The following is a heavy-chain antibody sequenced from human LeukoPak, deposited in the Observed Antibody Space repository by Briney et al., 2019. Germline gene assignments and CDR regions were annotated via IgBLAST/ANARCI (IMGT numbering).Heavy chain of an antibody. V-gene: IGHV3-21*04. D-gene: IGHD5-18*01. CDR1: GFSFSTYS. CDR3: AARWGYNAFDI. J-gene: IGHJ3*02. Sequence: GGSLRLSCAVSGFSFSTYSMNWVRQAPGKGLEWVSSISSSSSYIYYADSVKGRFTISRDNAKNSLYLQMNSLRAEDTAVYYCAARWGYNAFDIWGHGTMVTVSS. CDR2: ISSSSSYI.